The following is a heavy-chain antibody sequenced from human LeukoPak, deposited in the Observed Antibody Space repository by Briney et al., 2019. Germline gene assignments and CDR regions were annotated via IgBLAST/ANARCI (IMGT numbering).Heavy chain of an antibody. CDR1: GYTLTELS. CDR2: FDPEDGET. J-gene: IGHJ4*02. CDR3: ATPSIDGSYYAYFDY. V-gene: IGHV1-24*01. D-gene: IGHD1-26*01. Sequence: ASVKVSCKVSGYTLTELSMHWVRQAPGKGLEWMGGFDPEDGETIYAQKFQGRVTMTEDTSTDTAYMELSSLRSEDTAVYYCATPSIDGSYYAYFDYWGQGTLDTVSS.